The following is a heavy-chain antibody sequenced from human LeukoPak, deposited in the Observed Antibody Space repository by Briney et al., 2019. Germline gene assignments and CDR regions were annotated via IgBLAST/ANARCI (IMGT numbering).Heavy chain of an antibody. D-gene: IGHD4-11*01. CDR2: IYYSGST. CDR1: GGSISSYY. CDR3: ARREYSNYVGGWFDP. J-gene: IGHJ5*02. V-gene: IGHV4-59*01. Sequence: SETLSLTCTVSGGSISSYYWSWIRQPPGKGLEWIGYIYYSGSTNYNPSHKSRVTITVDTSKNQFSLKLSSVTAADTAVYYCARREYSNYVGGWFDPWGQGTLVTVSS.